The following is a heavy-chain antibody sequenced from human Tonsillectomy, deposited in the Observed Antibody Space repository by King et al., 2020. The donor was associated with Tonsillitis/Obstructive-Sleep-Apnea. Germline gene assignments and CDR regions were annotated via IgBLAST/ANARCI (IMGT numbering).Heavy chain of an antibody. CDR3: VKDDSSNWYGTHYYYGMDV. V-gene: IGHV3-30*18. Sequence: HVQLVESGGGVVQPGRSLRLSCAASGFTFSNYVMHWVRQAPGKGLEWVALISYDGSDKDYADSVKGRFTISRDNSKNTLYLQMNRLRAEDTAVYYCVKDDSSNWYGTHYYYGMDVWGQGTTVTVSS. CDR1: GFTFSNYV. D-gene: IGHD6-13*01. J-gene: IGHJ6*02. CDR2: ISYDGSDK.